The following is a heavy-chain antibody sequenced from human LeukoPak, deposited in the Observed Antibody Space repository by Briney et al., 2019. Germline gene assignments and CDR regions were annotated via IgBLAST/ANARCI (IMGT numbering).Heavy chain of an antibody. CDR1: GGSFSGYY. J-gene: IGHJ3*02. D-gene: IGHD6-19*01. CDR2: INHSGST. CDR3: ARGDPDISFAVAGEAFDI. Sequence: PSETLSLTCRVYGGSFSGYYWSWIRQSPGRRLEWLGEINHSGSTNYHPSLRSRLTISVDKSNNKFSLNMTSVTAADTAVYFCARGDPDISFAVAGEAFDIWGQGTMVSGSS. V-gene: IGHV4-34*01.